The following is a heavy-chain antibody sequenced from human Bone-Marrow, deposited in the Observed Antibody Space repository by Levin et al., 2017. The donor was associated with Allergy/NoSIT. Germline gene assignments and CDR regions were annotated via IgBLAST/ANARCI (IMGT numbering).Heavy chain of an antibody. Sequence: GESLKISCKASGYTFTGYNLHWVRQAPAQGPEWMGYINPNSGGTNYAQKFQGRVTMTRDTSISTVYMELSRLTSDDTAVYYCALVEMATIGEYLGQGTLVTVS. J-gene: IGHJ4*02. CDR3: ALVEMATIGEY. D-gene: IGHD5-24*01. CDR2: INPNSGGT. V-gene: IGHV1-2*02. CDR1: GYTFTGYN.